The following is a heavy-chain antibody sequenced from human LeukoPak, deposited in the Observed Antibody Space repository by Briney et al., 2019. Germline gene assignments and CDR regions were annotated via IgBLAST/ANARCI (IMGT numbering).Heavy chain of an antibody. D-gene: IGHD5-24*01. CDR1: GFSFDDYT. Sequence: PGGSLRLSCAASGFSFDDYTMHWVRQPPGKGLEWVSLISCDGGSTYYADSVKGRFTISRDNSKNSLYLQMNSLRTEDTALYYCAKDRGRWLQFDAFDIWGQGTMVTVSS. J-gene: IGHJ3*02. CDR2: ISCDGGST. V-gene: IGHV3-43*01. CDR3: AKDRGRWLQFDAFDI.